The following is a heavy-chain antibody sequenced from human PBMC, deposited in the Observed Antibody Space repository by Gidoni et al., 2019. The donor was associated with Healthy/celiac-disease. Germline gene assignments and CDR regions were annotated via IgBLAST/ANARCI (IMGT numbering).Heavy chain of an antibody. CDR1: GGSISSGSYY. Sequence: QVQLQESGPGLVTPSQTLSLTCTVSGGSISSGSYYWSWIRQPAGKGLEWIGRIYTSGSTNYNPSLKSRVTISVDTSKNQFSLKLSSVTAADTAVYYCARVTRREFGPNWFDPWGQGTLVTVSS. CDR3: ARVTRREFGPNWFDP. J-gene: IGHJ5*02. V-gene: IGHV4-61*02. CDR2: IYTSGST. D-gene: IGHD3-10*01.